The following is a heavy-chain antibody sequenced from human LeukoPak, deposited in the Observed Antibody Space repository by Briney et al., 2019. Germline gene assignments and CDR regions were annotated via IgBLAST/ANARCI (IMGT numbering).Heavy chain of an antibody. Sequence: GSLRLSCAASGFTFSSYWMSWVRQPPGKGLEWIGEINHSGSTNYNPSLKSRVTISVDTSKNQFSLKLSSVTAADTAVYYCARRLGYCSGGSCYPYYYYYYMDVWGKGPRSPSP. D-gene: IGHD2-15*01. V-gene: IGHV4-34*01. J-gene: IGHJ6*03. CDR1: GFTFSSYW. CDR2: INHSGST. CDR3: ARRLGYCSGGSCYPYYYYYYMDV.